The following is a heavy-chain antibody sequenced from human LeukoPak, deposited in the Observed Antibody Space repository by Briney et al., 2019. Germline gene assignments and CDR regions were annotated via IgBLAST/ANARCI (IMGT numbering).Heavy chain of an antibody. CDR3: AKDWRADY. CDR1: GFTFSSYA. V-gene: IGHV3-23*01. CDR2: ISGSGGST. Sequence: GGSLRLSCAASGFTFSSYAMSWVRQAPGKGLEWVSAISGSGGSTYYADSVKGRFTISRDNSKDTLYLRMNSLRVEDTATYYCAKDWRADYWGQGTLVTVSS. J-gene: IGHJ4*02.